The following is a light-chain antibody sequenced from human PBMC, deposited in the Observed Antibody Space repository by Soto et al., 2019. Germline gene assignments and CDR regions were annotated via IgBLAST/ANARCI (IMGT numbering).Light chain of an antibody. CDR2: NHD. CDR1: SSNIGSNT. V-gene: IGLV1-44*01. J-gene: IGLJ1*01. Sequence: QSVLTQPPSASGTPGQRVTISCSGSSSNIGSNTVNWYQHLPGTAPKLLIYNHDQRPSGVPDRFSGSKSGTSASLAISGLQSEDEADYYCAAWDDSPNGYVFGTGTKVTVL. CDR3: AAWDDSPNGYV.